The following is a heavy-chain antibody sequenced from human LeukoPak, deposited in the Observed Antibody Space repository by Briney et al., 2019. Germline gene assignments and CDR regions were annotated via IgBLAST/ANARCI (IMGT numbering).Heavy chain of an antibody. Sequence: GRSLRLSCAASGFTFSSYAMHWVRQAPGMGLEWVAVISYDGSNKYYADSVKGRFTISRDKSKNTVYLQMNSLRFEDTAMYYCARNWFDPWGQGTLVTVSS. CDR2: ISYDGSNK. J-gene: IGHJ5*02. CDR3: ARNWFDP. CDR1: GFTFSSYA. V-gene: IGHV3-30*14.